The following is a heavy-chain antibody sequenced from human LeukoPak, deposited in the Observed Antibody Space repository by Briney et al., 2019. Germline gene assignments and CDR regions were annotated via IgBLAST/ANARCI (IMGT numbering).Heavy chain of an antibody. D-gene: IGHD5-24*01. CDR2: IYYSGST. CDR1: GGSISSSSYY. Sequence: PSETLSLTCTVSGGSISSSSYYWGWIRQPPGKGLEWIGYIYYSGSTNYNPSLKSRVTISVDTSKNQFSLKLSSVTAADTAVYYCARSRDGYNKGFDYWGQGTLVTVSS. CDR3: ARSRDGYNKGFDY. V-gene: IGHV4-61*05. J-gene: IGHJ4*02.